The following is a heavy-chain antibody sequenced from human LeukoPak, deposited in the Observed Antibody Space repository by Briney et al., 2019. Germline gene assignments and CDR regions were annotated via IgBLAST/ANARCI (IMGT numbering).Heavy chain of an antibody. V-gene: IGHV3-23*01. J-gene: IGHJ4*02. CDR3: VTYYYDSSGYSDFDY. CDR2: ISGSGGST. Sequence: PGRSLRLSCAASGFTFSSYAMHWVRQAPGKGLEWVSAISGSGGSTYYADSVKGRFTISRDNSKNTLYLQMNSLRAEDTAVYYCVTYYYDSSGYSDFDYWGQGTLVTVSS. CDR1: GFTFSSYA. D-gene: IGHD3-22*01.